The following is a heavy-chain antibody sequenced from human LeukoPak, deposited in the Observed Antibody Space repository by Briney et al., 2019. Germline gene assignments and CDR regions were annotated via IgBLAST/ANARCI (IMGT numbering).Heavy chain of an antibody. CDR1: GYTFSGHY. D-gene: IGHD5-18*01. Sequence: GASVKVSCKASGYTFSGHYPHWVRQAPGQGLEWMGRINPNSGGTKYAQKFQNRVTMTSDTSVSTAYMELNGLRSDDTAIYYCTRSWIQLWTPDFDHWGQGTLVTVSS. CDR3: TRSWIQLWTPDFDH. CDR2: INPNSGGT. J-gene: IGHJ4*02. V-gene: IGHV1-2*06.